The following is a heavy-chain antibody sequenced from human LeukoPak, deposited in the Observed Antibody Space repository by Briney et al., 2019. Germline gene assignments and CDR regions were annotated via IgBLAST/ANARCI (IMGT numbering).Heavy chain of an antibody. V-gene: IGHV1-69*05. CDR1: GGTFSSYA. CDR2: IIPIFGTA. J-gene: IGHJ4*02. CDR3: ARERLERRPYYFDY. D-gene: IGHD1-1*01. Sequence: SVKVSCKAPGGTFSSYAISWVRQAPGQGLEWMGRIIPIFGTANYAQKFQGRVTITTDESTSTAYMELSSLRSEDTAVYYCARERLERRPYYFDYWGQGTLVTVSS.